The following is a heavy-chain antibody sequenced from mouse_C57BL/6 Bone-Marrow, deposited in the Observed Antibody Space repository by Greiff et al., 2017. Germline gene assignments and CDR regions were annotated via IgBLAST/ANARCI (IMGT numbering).Heavy chain of an antibody. V-gene: IGHV1-74*01. CDR3: AIEFAQYYGSSYLYYFDY. D-gene: IGHD1-1*01. J-gene: IGHJ2*01. CDR2: IHPSDSDT. Sequence: VQLQQSGAELVKPGASVKVSCKASGYTFTSYWMHWVKQRPGQGLEWIGRIHPSDSDTNYNQKFKGKATLTVDKSSSTAYMQLSSLTSEDSAVYYCAIEFAQYYGSSYLYYFDYWGQGTTRTVSS. CDR1: GYTFTSYW.